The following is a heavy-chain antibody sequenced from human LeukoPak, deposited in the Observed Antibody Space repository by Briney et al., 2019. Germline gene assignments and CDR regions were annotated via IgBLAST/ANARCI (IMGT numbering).Heavy chain of an antibody. J-gene: IGHJ3*02. CDR2: IYYSGST. CDR1: GGSISSYY. CDR3: ARRRRSSSWYSAFDI. V-gene: IGHV4-59*01. Sequence: PSETLSLTCTVSGGSISSYYWSWIRQPPGKGLEWIGYIYYSGSTNYNPSLKSRVTISVDTSKNQFSLKLSSVTAADTAVYYCARRRRSSSWYSAFDIWGQGTMVTVSS. D-gene: IGHD6-13*01.